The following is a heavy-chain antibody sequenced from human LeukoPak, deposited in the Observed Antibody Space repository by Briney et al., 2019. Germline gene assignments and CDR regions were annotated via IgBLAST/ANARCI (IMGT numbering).Heavy chain of an antibody. V-gene: IGHV4-34*01. CDR3: ARSGSGSHTYYYYGMDV. Sequence: PSETLSLTCAVYGGSFSGYYWNWIRQPPGKGLEWIGEINHSGSTNYNPSLKSRVTISVDTSENQFSLKLSSVTAADTAVYYCARSGSGSHTYYYYGMDVWGQGTTVTVSS. CDR2: INHSGST. J-gene: IGHJ6*02. CDR1: GGSFSGYY. D-gene: IGHD3-10*01.